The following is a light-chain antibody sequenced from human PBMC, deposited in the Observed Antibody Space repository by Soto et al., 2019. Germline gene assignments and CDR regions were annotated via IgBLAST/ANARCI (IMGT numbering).Light chain of an antibody. Sequence: IVLTQSPATLSLSPGERATLSCRASQSVSTYLAWYQQKPGQAPRLLIYGASSRATGIPDRFSGSGSGTDFTLTISRLEPEDFAVYYCQQYGSSPPLTFGGGTKVDI. V-gene: IGKV3-20*01. CDR2: GAS. J-gene: IGKJ4*01. CDR1: QSVSTY. CDR3: QQYGSSPPLT.